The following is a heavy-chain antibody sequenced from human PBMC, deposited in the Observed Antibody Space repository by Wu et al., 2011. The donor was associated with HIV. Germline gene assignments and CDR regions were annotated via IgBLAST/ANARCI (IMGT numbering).Heavy chain of an antibody. D-gene: IGHD1-26*01. Sequence: QVQLVQSGAEVKKPGASVKVSCKASGYTFTTYGISWVRQAPGQGLEWIGWIRTYNGETNYAQKFQGRVTVTTDTSTSTVYMEVRSLRSDDTAVYYCARVYHPGSCLIDYWAREPWSPSPQ. V-gene: IGHV1-18*01. CDR3: ARVYHPGSCLIDY. CDR1: GYTFTTYG. CDR2: IRTYNGET. J-gene: IGHJ4*02.